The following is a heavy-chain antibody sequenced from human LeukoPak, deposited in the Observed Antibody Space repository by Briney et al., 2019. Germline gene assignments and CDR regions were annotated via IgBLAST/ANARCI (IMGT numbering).Heavy chain of an antibody. CDR2: IYSGGST. V-gene: IGHV3-53*01. J-gene: IGHJ4*02. CDR1: GFTVSSNY. CDR3: AREGKYSSSYYFDY. D-gene: IGHD6-6*01. Sequence: GGSLRLSCAASGFTVSSNYMSWVRQAPGKGLEWVSVIYSGGSTYYADSVKGRFTISRDTSKNTLYLQMNSLRAEDTAVYYCAREGKYSSSYYFDYWGQGTLVTVSS.